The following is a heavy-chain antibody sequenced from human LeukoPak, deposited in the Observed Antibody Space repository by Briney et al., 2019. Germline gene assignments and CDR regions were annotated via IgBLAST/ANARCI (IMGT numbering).Heavy chain of an antibody. CDR1: GGSFSGYY. V-gene: IGHV4-34*01. Sequence: SETLSLTCAVYGGSFSGYYWSWIRQPPGKGLEWIGEINHSGSTNYNPSLKSRVTISVDTSKNQFSLKLSSVTAADTAVYYCARGRAPGYCSGGSCQTHFDYWGQGTLVTVSS. CDR2: INHSGST. D-gene: IGHD2-15*01. CDR3: ARGRAPGYCSGGSCQTHFDY. J-gene: IGHJ4*02.